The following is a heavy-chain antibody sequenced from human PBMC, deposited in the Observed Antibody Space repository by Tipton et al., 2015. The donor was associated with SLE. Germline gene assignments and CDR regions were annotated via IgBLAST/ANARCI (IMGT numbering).Heavy chain of an antibody. Sequence: QLVQSGGGVVQPGRSLRLSCAASGFTFNSYGMHWVRQAPGKGLEWVAVIWYDGSNKYYADSVKGRFTISRDNSKNTLYLQMNSLRTEDTAVYYCAKQISPHYGMDVWGQGTTVTVSS. V-gene: IGHV3-30*18. J-gene: IGHJ6*02. CDR2: IWYDGSNK. CDR1: GFTFNSYG. CDR3: AKQISPHYGMDV.